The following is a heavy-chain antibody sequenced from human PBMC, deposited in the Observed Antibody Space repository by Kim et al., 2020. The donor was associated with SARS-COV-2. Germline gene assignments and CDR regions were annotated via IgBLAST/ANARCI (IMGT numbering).Heavy chain of an antibody. D-gene: IGHD2-2*01. CDR2: IYPGYSDT. CDR3: ARPDGIGYCSRTSCYGEDAVVI. J-gene: IGHJ3*02. CDR1: GYSFTSYW. Sequence: GESLKISCKGSGYSFTSYWIGWVRQMPGKGLEWMGIIYPGYSDTRYSPSFQGQVTISADKSISTAYLQWSSRKATDTAMYYCARPDGIGYCSRTSCYGEDAVVIWGQETVVTV. V-gene: IGHV5-51*01.